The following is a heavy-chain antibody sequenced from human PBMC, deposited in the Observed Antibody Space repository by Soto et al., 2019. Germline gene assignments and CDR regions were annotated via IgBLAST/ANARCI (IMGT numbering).Heavy chain of an antibody. CDR2: INPSGGST. V-gene: IGHV1-46*01. CDR3: ARVAPLTGTIRWFDY. CDR1: GYTFTSYA. J-gene: IGHJ4*02. D-gene: IGHD1-20*01. Sequence: ASVKVSCKASGYTFTSYAIHWVRQAPGQGLEWMGIINPSGGSTSYAQKFQGRVTMTRDTSTSTVYMELSSLRSEDTAVYYCARVAPLTGTIRWFDYWGQGTLVTVSS.